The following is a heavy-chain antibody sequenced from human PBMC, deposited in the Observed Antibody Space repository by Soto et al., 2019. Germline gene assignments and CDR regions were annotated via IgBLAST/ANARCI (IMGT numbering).Heavy chain of an antibody. Sequence: EVQLVESGGGLVKPGGSLRLSCAASGFTFSSYSMNWVRQAPGKGLEWVSSISSSSSYIYYADSVKGRFTISRDNAKNSLYLQMNSLRAEDTAVYYCARDRTATTYYYGMDVWGQGTTVTVSS. CDR3: ARDRTATTYYYGMDV. J-gene: IGHJ6*02. CDR2: ISSSSSYI. CDR1: GFTFSSYS. D-gene: IGHD2-21*02. V-gene: IGHV3-21*01.